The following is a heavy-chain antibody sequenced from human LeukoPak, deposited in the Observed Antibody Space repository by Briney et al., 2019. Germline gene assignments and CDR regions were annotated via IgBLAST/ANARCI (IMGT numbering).Heavy chain of an antibody. CDR2: ISSSGSTI. D-gene: IGHD5-18*01. J-gene: IGHJ6*04. Sequence: GGSLRLSCAASGFTFSSYEMSWVRQAPGKGLEWVSYISSSGSTIYYADSVKGRFTISRDNAKNSLYLQMNSLRAEDTAVYYCARGHTAILYGMDVWGKGTTVTVSS. CDR3: ARGHTAILYGMDV. V-gene: IGHV3-48*03. CDR1: GFTFSSYE.